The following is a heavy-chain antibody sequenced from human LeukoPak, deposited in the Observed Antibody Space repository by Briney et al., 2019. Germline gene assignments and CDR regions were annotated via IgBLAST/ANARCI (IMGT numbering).Heavy chain of an antibody. CDR1: GFTFNSFS. CDR2: TSHDGKKQ. V-gene: IGHV3-30*18. J-gene: IGHJ4*02. CDR3: AKEVTVRRAYHFDS. D-gene: IGHD2-21*02. Sequence: GGSLRLSCAASGFTFNSFSMHWVRQAPGKGLEWVAVTSHDGKKQYYADSVKGRYTISRDNSKNTLYLLTTSLRDDDTAVYYCAKEVTVRRAYHFDSWGQGTLVTVSS.